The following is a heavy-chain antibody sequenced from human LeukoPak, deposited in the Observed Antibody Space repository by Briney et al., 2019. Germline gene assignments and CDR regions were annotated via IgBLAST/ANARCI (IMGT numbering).Heavy chain of an antibody. CDR3: AGDTGRDGYSFDY. V-gene: IGHV1-2*02. CDR2: IDPNSGGT. D-gene: IGHD5-24*01. J-gene: IGHJ4*02. Sequence: GASVKVSCKASGYTFTGYHMHWVRQAPGQGLEWMGWIDPNSGGTNYVQKFQGRVTMTWDTSISTAYMELSRLRSDDTAVYYCAGDTGRDGYSFDYWGQGTLVTVSS. CDR1: GYTFTGYH.